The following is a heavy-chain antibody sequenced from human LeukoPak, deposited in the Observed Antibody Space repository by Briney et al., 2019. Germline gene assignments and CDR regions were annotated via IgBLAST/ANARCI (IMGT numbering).Heavy chain of an antibody. CDR3: ARESPAYSSGWGVDY. CDR1: GFTFSSYA. D-gene: IGHD6-19*01. J-gene: IGHJ4*02. V-gene: IGHV3-30-3*01. CDR2: ISYDGSHK. Sequence: PGKSLRLSCAASGFTFSSYAIHWVRQAPGKGLEWVAVISYDGSHKYYADSVKGRFTISRDNSKNTPYLQMNSLRAEDTALYYCARESPAYSSGWGVDYWGQGTLVTVSS.